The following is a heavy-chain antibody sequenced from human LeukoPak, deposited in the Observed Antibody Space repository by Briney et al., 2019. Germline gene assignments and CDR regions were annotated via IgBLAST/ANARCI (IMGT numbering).Heavy chain of an antibody. CDR3: ARPSRPYRSSEYFQH. J-gene: IGHJ1*01. CDR1: GFTFSSYE. CDR2: ISSSGSTI. Sequence: GGSLRLSCAASGFTFSSYEMNWLRQVPGKGLEWISYISSSGSTIYYADSVKGRFTISRDNAKNSLYLQMNSLRAEDTAVYYYARPSRPYRSSEYFQHWGQGTLVIVSS. D-gene: IGHD6-13*01. V-gene: IGHV3-48*03.